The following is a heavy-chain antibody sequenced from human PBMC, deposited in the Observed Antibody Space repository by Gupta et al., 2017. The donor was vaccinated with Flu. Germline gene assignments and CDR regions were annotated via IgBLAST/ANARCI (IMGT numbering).Heavy chain of an antibody. CDR1: IRGSSNY. V-gene: IGHV4-39*01. CDR2: IYYSGST. J-gene: IGHJ4*02. Sequence: IRGSSNYWGWIRQPPGKGLEWIGSIYYSGSTYRNPSLKSRVTISVDTSKNQFTLKLTSVTAADTAVYYCARHDYTDYYFDYWGQGTLVTVSS. D-gene: IGHD4-4*01. CDR3: ARHDYTDYYFDY.